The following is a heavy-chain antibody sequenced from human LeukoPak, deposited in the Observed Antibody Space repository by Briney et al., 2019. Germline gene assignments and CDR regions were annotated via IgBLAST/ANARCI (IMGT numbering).Heavy chain of an antibody. CDR2: IYTSGST. Sequence: SETLSLTCTVSGGSISSGSYYWRWIRQPAGKGLEWIGRIYTSGSTNYNPSLKSRVTISVDTSKNQFSLKLSSVTAADTAVYYCARDLSGSYPDYWGQGTLVTVSS. J-gene: IGHJ4*02. CDR3: ARDLSGSYPDY. CDR1: GGSISSGSYY. V-gene: IGHV4-61*02. D-gene: IGHD1-26*01.